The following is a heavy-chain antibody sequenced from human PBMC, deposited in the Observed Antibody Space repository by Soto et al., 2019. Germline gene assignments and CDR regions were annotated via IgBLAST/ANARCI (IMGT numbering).Heavy chain of an antibody. J-gene: IGHJ6*02. Sequence: QVQEVQSGVEVRRPGSSVKVSCKASGDTFKNCVISWVRQAPGQGLEWMGGIIPLFGTTDFAQRFQGRLTMTTDESTTTAYMELSRLRSEDTATYYCAAELGFGKLSVVWGQGTTVIVSS. CDR3: AAELGFGKLSVV. CDR1: GDTFKNCV. CDR2: IIPLFGTT. V-gene: IGHV1-69*01. D-gene: IGHD3-10*01.